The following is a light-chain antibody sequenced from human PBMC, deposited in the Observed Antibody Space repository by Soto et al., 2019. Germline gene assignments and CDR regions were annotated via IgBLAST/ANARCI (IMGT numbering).Light chain of an antibody. CDR2: GAS. CDR1: QSVSSN. V-gene: IGKV3-15*01. CDR3: QQFNNWPALT. Sequence: EIVMTQSPATLSVSPGGRATLSCRASQSVSSNLAWYQQKPVQAPRLLIYGASTRATGIPARFSGSRSGTEFTLSLSSLQSEDFAVYYCQQFNNWPALTFGGGTKVEIK. J-gene: IGKJ4*01.